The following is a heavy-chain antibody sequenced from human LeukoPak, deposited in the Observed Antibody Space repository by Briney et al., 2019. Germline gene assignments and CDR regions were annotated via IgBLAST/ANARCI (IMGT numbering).Heavy chain of an antibody. V-gene: IGHV1-18*01. CDR2: ISGYNGNT. D-gene: IGHD2-2*01. CDR3: AGICNSASCFNFFKY. CDR1: GHTFTNYD. Sequence: AVKVSCKAAGHTFTNYDFGWVRQAPGQGLEWMGWISGYNGNTNYAQKFQGRITMTTDTSTSTVYMDLRSLRSDDTAIYYCAGICNSASCFNFFKYWGQGTLVTVSS. J-gene: IGHJ4*02.